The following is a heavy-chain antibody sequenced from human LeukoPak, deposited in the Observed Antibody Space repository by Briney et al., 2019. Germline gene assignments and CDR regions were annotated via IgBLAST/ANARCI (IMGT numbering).Heavy chain of an antibody. D-gene: IGHD6-13*01. V-gene: IGHV1-46*01. CDR1: GYTFTSYY. CDR3: ARVVNDNAAAGIPCGMDV. J-gene: IGHJ6*02. Sequence: ASVKVSCKASGYTFTSYYMHWVRQAPGQGLEWMGIINPSGGSTSYAQKFQGRVTMTRDTSTSTVYMELSSLRSEDTAVYYCARVVNDNAAAGIPCGMDVWGQGTTVTVSS. CDR2: INPSGGST.